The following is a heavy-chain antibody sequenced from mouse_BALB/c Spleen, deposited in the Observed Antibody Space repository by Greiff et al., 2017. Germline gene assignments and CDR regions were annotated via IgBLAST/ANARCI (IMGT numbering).Heavy chain of an antibody. Sequence: VQLQESGPGLVAPSQSLSITCTVSGFSLTGYGVNWVRQPPGKGLEWLGMIWGDGSTDYNSALKSRLSISKDNSKSQVFLKMNSLQTDDTARYYCARDSYYGNYAYAMDYWGQGTSVTVSS. D-gene: IGHD2-10*01. CDR1: GFSLTGYG. CDR2: IWGDGST. CDR3: ARDSYYGNYAYAMDY. V-gene: IGHV2-6-7*01. J-gene: IGHJ4*01.